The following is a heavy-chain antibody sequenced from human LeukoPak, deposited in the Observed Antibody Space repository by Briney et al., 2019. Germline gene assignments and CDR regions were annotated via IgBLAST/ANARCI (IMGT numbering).Heavy chain of an antibody. Sequence: GASVKDSCKASGYTFTGYYMHWVRQAPGQGLEGMGWMNPNSGGTNYAQKFQGRVTMTRDTSTSTVYMELSSLRSEDTAVYYCARECKESSSSCKTNYGMDVWGQGTTVTVSS. CDR3: ARECKESSSSCKTNYGMDV. D-gene: IGHD6-13*01. CDR2: MNPNSGGT. CDR1: GYTFTGYY. V-gene: IGHV1-2*02. J-gene: IGHJ6*02.